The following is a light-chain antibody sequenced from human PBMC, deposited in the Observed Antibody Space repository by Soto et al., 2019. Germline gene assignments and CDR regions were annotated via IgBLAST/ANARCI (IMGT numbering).Light chain of an antibody. Sequence: QSALTQPAAVSGSPVQSITISCTGTSSDVGGYNYVSWYQQHPGKATKRMIYDVSNRHSGVSNRFSGSKAGNTASLTISGLQAEDDADYYCSSYTSRSTLVIFCGGTKLTV. CDR1: SSDVGGYNY. V-gene: IGLV2-14*01. J-gene: IGLJ2*01. CDR2: DVS. CDR3: SSYTSRSTLVI.